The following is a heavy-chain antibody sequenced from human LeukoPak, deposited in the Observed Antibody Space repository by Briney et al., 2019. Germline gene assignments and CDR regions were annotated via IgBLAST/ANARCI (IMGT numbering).Heavy chain of an antibody. V-gene: IGHV3-72*01. CDR2: IRNKANSYTT. CDR1: GFTLSNAW. D-gene: IGHD3-10*01. J-gene: IGHJ4*02. CDR3: AWESGSFDY. Sequence: GGSLRLSCAASGFTLSNAWMNWVRQAPGKGLEWVGRIRNKANSYTTEYDASVKGRFTISTDDSKSSVYLQMNGLKTEDRAVYFCAWESGSFDYWGQGTLVTVSS.